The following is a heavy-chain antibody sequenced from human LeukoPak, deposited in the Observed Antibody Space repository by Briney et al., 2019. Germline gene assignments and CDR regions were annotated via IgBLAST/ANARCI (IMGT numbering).Heavy chain of an antibody. Sequence: PSETLSLTCTVSGGSISSSSYYWGWIRQPPGKGLEWIGSIYYSGSTYYNPSLKSRVTISVDTSKNQFSLKLSSVTAADTAVYYCARISTRGYYYYMDVWGKGTTVTGSS. CDR2: IYYSGST. D-gene: IGHD2-2*01. V-gene: IGHV4-39*01. CDR1: GGSISSSSYY. J-gene: IGHJ6*03. CDR3: ARISTRGYYYYMDV.